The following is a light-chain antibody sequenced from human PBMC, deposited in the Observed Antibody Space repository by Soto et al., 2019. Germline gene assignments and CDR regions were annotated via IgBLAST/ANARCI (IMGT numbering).Light chain of an antibody. V-gene: IGLV2-14*01. CDR1: SGDVGAYNH. CDR2: EVT. Sequence: QSVLTQPASVSGSPGQSITVSCTGTSGDVGAYNHVSWYQQHPGKAPKLIISEVTNRPSGVSNRFSGSKSGNTASLTISGLQTEDEADYYCTSYTKIRTYVFGSGTKVTV. CDR3: TSYTKIRTYV. J-gene: IGLJ1*01.